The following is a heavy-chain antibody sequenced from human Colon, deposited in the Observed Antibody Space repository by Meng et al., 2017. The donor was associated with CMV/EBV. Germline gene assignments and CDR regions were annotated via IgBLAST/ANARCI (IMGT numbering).Heavy chain of an antibody. D-gene: IGHD3-3*01. CDR1: GFTFSSYW. Sequence: GESLKISCAASGFTFSSYWMHWVRQAPGKGLVWVSRINSDGSSTSYADSVKGRFTISRDNAKNTLYLQMNSLRAEDTAVYYCARDVFRGEAFDVWGQGTMVTVSS. CDR2: INSDGSST. V-gene: IGHV3-74*01. CDR3: ARDVFRGEAFDV. J-gene: IGHJ3*01.